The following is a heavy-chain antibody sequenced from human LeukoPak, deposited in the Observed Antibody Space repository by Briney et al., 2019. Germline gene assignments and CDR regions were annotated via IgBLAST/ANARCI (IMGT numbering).Heavy chain of an antibody. D-gene: IGHD3-10*01. J-gene: IGHJ4*02. V-gene: IGHV3-30*18. CDR1: GFTFSYYG. Sequence: GGSLRLSCAASGFTFSYYGLHWVRQAPGKGLEWVSLISTDASNKNYADSAKGRFTISRDNSKNTLYLQMKSLRVEDTAVYYCVKDSSTTWFGGDSKWGQGTLVTVSS. CDR2: ISTDASNK. CDR3: VKDSSTTWFGGDSK.